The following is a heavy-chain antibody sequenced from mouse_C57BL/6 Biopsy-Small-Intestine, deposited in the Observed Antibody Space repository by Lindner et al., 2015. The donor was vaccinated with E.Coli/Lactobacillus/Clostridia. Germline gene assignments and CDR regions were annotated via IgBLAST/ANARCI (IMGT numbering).Heavy chain of an antibody. CDR1: GYTFTDYY. D-gene: IGHD2-1*01. Sequence: VQLQESGPELVKPGDSVKMSCKASGYTFTDYYMDWVKQSHGKSLEWIGCIYPNNGGTSYNQKFKGKATLTVDKSSSTAHMELRSLTSEDSAVYYCARGSYGNSNGYAMDYWGQGTSVTVSS. CDR3: ARGSYGNSNGYAMDY. CDR2: IYPNNGGT. J-gene: IGHJ4*01. V-gene: IGHV1-34*02.